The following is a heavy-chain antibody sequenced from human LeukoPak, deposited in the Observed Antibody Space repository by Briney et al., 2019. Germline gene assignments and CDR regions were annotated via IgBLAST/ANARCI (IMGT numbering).Heavy chain of an antibody. CDR3: ARERLAAGRSKNWFDP. J-gene: IGHJ5*02. CDR2: ISSSSSYI. V-gene: IGHV3-21*01. D-gene: IGHD1-14*01. Sequence: GGSLRLSCAASGFTFRRYSMNWVRQAPGKGLEWVSSISSSSSYIYYADSVKGRFTISRDNAKNTLYLQMNSLRAEDTAVYYCARERLAAGRSKNWFDPWGQGTLVTVSS. CDR1: GFTFRRYS.